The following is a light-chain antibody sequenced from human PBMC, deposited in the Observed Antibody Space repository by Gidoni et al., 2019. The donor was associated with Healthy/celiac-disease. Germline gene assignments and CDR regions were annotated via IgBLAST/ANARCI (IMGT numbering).Light chain of an antibody. V-gene: IGKV3-20*01. J-gene: IGKJ1*01. CDR2: GAS. Sequence: EIVLTQSPGPLSLSPGEKATLSCRASQRVSSSYLAWYQQKPGQAPRLLIYGASSRATGIPDRFSGSGSGTDFTLTISRLEPEDFAVYYCQQYDSSSWTFXQXTKVEIK. CDR3: QQYDSSSWT. CDR1: QRVSSSY.